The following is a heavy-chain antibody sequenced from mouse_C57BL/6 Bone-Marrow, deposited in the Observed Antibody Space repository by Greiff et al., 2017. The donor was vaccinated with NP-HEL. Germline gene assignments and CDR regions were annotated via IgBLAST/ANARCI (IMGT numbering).Heavy chain of an antibody. J-gene: IGHJ1*03. Sequence: VQLQQPGAELVKPGASVKMSCKASGYTFTSYWITWVKQRPGQGLEWIGDIYPGSGSTNYNEKFKSKATLTVDTSSSTAYMQLSSLTSEDSAVYYCAREDTTVVHWYFDVWGTGTMVTVSS. V-gene: IGHV1-55*01. CDR1: GYTFTSYW. CDR3: AREDTTVVHWYFDV. CDR2: IYPGSGST. D-gene: IGHD1-1*01.